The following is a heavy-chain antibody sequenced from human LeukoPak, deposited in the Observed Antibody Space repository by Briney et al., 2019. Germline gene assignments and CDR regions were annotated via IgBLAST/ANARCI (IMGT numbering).Heavy chain of an antibody. CDR2: ISSSSSYI. CDR1: GFTFRIDR. J-gene: IGHJ4*02. V-gene: IGHV3-21*01. Sequence: GSLRHSCAHPGFTFRIDRVRSVCQTRGRGLEWVSSISSSSSYIYYADSVKGRFTISRDNAKNSLYLQMNSLRAEDTAVYYCARAPFDYWGQGTLVTVSS. CDR3: ARAPFDY.